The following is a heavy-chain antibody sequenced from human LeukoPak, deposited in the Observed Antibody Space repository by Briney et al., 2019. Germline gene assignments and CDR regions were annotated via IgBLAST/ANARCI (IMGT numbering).Heavy chain of an antibody. D-gene: IGHD6-19*01. CDR3: AGSRGYRSENDY. CDR2: IIPIFGTA. J-gene: IGHJ4*02. Sequence: GSSVKVSCKASGGTFSSYAISWVRQAPGQGLEWMGGIIPIFGTANYAQKFQGRATITTDESTSTAYMELSSLRSEDTAVYYCAGSRGYRSENDYWGRGTLVTVSS. CDR1: GGTFSSYA. V-gene: IGHV1-69*05.